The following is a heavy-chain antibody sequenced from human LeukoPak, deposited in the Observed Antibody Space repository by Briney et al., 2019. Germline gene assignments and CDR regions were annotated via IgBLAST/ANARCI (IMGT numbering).Heavy chain of an antibody. CDR1: GGSFSGYY. J-gene: IGHJ4*02. Sequence: SETLSLTCAVYGGSFSGYYWSWIRQPPGKGLEWIGEINHSGSTNYNPSLKSRVTISVDTSKNQFSLKLSSVTAADTAVYYCARLDPQIDYWGQGTLVTVSS. CDR2: INHSGST. CDR3: ARLDPQIDY. V-gene: IGHV4-34*01.